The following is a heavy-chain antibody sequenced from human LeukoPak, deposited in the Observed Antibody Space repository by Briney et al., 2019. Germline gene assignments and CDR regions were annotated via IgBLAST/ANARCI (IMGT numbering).Heavy chain of an antibody. CDR2: INQDGSEK. J-gene: IGHJ4*02. CDR1: GFTFSSYW. V-gene: IGHV3-7*01. D-gene: IGHD2-21*02. Sequence: GGSLRLSCAASGFTFSSYWMTWVRQAPGKGLEWVAKINQDGSEKYYVDSVKGRFIISRDNAKNSLYLQMNSLRAEDTAVYYCARSGDCALWGQGTLVTVSS. CDR3: ARSGDCAL.